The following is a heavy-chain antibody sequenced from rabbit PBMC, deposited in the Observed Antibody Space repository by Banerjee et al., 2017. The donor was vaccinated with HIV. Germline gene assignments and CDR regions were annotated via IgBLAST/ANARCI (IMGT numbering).Heavy chain of an antibody. D-gene: IGHD4-1*01. CDR3: VREVAGKFNL. CDR1: GVSFSSSSY. V-gene: IGHV1S40*01. Sequence: QSLEESGGDLVKPGASLTLTCTASGVSFSSSSYMCWVRQAPGKGLEWIGDIVPIFGIAVYATWVNGRFTVSSHNAQTTLYLQLNSLTAADTATYFCVREVAGKFNLWGQGTLVTVS. J-gene: IGHJ4*01. CDR2: IVPIFGIA.